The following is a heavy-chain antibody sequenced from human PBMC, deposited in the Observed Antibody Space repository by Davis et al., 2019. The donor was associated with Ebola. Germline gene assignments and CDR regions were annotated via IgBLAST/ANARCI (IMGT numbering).Heavy chain of an antibody. J-gene: IGHJ6*04. CDR3: AKDINDFWSGRADYYYGMDV. V-gene: IGHV3-9*01. CDR1: GFTFDDYA. Sequence: GGSLRLSCAASGFTFDDYAMHWVRQAPGKGLEWVSGISWNSGSIGYADSVKGRFTISRDNAKNSLYLQMNSLRAEDTALYYCAKDINDFWSGRADYYYGMDVWGKGTTVTVSS. D-gene: IGHD3-3*01. CDR2: ISWNSGSI.